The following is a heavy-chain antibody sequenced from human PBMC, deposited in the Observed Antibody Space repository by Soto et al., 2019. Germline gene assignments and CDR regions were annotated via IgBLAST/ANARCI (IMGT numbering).Heavy chain of an antibody. CDR3: TTVWGEGLLWFGEFGVDWFDP. CDR1: GFTFSNAW. Sequence: EVQLVGSGGGLVKPGGSLRLSCAASGFTFSNAWMSWVRQAPGKGLEWVGRIKSKTDGGTTDYAAPVKGRFTISRDDSKNTLYLQMNSLKTEDTAVYYCTTVWGEGLLWFGEFGVDWFDPWGQGTLVTVSS. J-gene: IGHJ5*02. V-gene: IGHV3-15*01. D-gene: IGHD3-10*01. CDR2: IKSKTDGGTT.